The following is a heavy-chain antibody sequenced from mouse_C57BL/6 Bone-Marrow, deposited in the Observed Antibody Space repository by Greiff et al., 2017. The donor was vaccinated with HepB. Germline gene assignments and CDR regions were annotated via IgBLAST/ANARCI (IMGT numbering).Heavy chain of an antibody. J-gene: IGHJ2*01. CDR3: ARHPHYYGSSLDY. Sequence: EVKLMESGGDLVKPGGSLKLSCAASGFTFSSYGMSWVRQTPDKRLEWVATISSGGSYTYYPDSVKGRFTISRDNAKNTLYLQMGSLKSEDTAMYYCARHPHYYGSSLDYWGQGTTLTVSS. CDR2: ISSGGSYT. V-gene: IGHV5-6*01. CDR1: GFTFSSYG. D-gene: IGHD1-1*01.